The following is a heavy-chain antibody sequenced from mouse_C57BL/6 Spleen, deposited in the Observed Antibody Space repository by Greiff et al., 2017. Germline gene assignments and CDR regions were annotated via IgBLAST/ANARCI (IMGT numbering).Heavy chain of an antibody. J-gene: IGHJ2*01. CDR1: GFTFSSYA. CDR3: ARDRTVVASFDY. Sequence: EVQLQESGGGLVKPGGSLKLSCAASGFTFSSYAMSWVRQTPEKRLEWVATISDGGSYTYYPDNVKGRFTISRDNAKNNLYLQMSHLKSEDTAMYYCARDRTVVASFDYWGQGTTLTVSS. CDR2: ISDGGSYT. D-gene: IGHD1-1*01. V-gene: IGHV5-4*01.